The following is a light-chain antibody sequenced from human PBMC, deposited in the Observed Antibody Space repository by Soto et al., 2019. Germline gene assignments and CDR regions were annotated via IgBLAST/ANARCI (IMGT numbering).Light chain of an antibody. CDR1: QSISGY. CDR3: QQSYSTPPT. Sequence: DIQMTQSPSSLSASVGDRGTSTCRASQSISGYLNWYQQKPGKAPKLLIYAASSLQSGVPSRFSGSGSGTDFTLTISSLQPEDFATYYCQQSYSTPPTFGQGTRLEIK. J-gene: IGKJ5*01. CDR2: AAS. V-gene: IGKV1-39*01.